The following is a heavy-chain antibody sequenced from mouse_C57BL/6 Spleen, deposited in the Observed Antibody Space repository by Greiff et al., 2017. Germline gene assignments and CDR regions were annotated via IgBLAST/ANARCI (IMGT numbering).Heavy chain of an antibody. V-gene: IGHV1-54*01. CDR3: ARGGGYAMDY. J-gene: IGHJ4*01. Sequence: QVQLQQSGAELVRPGTSVKVSCKASGYAFTNYLIEWVKQRPGQGLEWIGVINPGSGGTNYNEKFKGKATLTADKSSSTAYMQLSSLTSEDAAVYVCARGGGYAMDYWGQGTSVTVSS. CDR1: GYAFTNYL. CDR2: INPGSGGT.